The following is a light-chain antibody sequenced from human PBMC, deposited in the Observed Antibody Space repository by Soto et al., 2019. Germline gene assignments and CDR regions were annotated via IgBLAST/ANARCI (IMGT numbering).Light chain of an antibody. CDR2: AAS. CDR3: HHHESAPPYT. CDR1: RSFASSY. J-gene: IGKJ2*01. Sequence: EIVLTQSPATLSLSPGARATLSCRASRSFASSYLAWYQHKPAQAPRLLIYAASSSATGIPDRFSGSGSGTDFPLTISRLEYDDSAVYYCHHHESAPPYTFGQGTKLEIK. V-gene: IGKV3-20*01.